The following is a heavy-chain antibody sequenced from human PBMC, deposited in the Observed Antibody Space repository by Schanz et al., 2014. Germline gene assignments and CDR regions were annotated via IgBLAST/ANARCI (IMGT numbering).Heavy chain of an antibody. D-gene: IGHD1-26*01. V-gene: IGHV1-18*01. Sequence: QGQLVQSGAEVKKPGASVRVSCKASGYTFSIYVITWVRQAPGQGLEWLGWISAYSGDTNYAQKLQGRVTLTTDTSTRTAYMDLRSLRSDDTGVYFCARVGRDLLLSGYYFDFWGQGTLVTVSS. J-gene: IGHJ4*02. CDR2: ISAYSGDT. CDR3: ARVGRDLLLSGYYFDF. CDR1: GYTFSIYV.